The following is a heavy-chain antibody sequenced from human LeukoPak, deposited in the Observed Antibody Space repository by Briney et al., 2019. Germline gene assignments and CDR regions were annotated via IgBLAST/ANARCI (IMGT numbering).Heavy chain of an antibody. Sequence: ASVKVSCKASGYTFTVYYMHWVRQAPGQGLEWMGWINPNSGGTNYAQKFQGRVTMTRDTAISTAYMELSRLRSDDTAVYYCARGVLPGIAAAPYEFDPWGQGTLVTVSS. CDR3: ARGVLPGIAAAPYEFDP. CDR1: GYTFTVYY. V-gene: IGHV1-2*02. D-gene: IGHD6-13*01. J-gene: IGHJ5*02. CDR2: INPNSGGT.